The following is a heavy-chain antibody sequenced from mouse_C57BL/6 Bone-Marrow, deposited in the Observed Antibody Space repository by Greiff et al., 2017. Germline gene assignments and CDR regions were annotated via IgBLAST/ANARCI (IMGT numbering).Heavy chain of an antibody. CDR2: IYPRSGNT. J-gene: IGHJ1*03. D-gene: IGHD2-3*01. Sequence: QVQLQQSGAELARPGASVKLSCKASGYTFTSYGISWVKQRTGQGLEWIGEIYPRSGNTYYNEKFKGKATLTADKSSSTAYMELRSLTSEDTAVYFCALYDGYYFWYFDVWGTGTTVTVSS. CDR3: ALYDGYYFWYFDV. V-gene: IGHV1-81*01. CDR1: GYTFTSYG.